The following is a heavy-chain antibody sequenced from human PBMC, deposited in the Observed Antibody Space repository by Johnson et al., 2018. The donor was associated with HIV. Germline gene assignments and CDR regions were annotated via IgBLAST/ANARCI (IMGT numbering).Heavy chain of an antibody. Sequence: VQLVESGGGLVQPGGSLRLSCAASGFTFSSYWMLWVRQAPGKGLEWVSVIYSGGSTYYADSVKGRFTISRDNSKNTLYLQMNSLGVEDTAVYYCARDGESQQLPLGDAFDFWGQGTMVTVSS. J-gene: IGHJ3*01. D-gene: IGHD6-13*01. V-gene: IGHV3-66*01. CDR1: GFTFSSYW. CDR3: ARDGESQQLPLGDAFDF. CDR2: IYSGGST.